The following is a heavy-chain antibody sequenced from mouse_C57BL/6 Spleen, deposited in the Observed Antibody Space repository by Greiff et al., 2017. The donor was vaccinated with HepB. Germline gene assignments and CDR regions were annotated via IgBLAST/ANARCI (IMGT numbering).Heavy chain of an antibody. CDR1: GFTFTDYY. CDR3: ARYDYYGSSYVWFAY. V-gene: IGHV7-3*01. Sequence: EVMLVESGGGLVQPGGSLSLSCAASGFTFTDYYMSWVRQPPGKALEWLGFIRNKANGYTTEYSASVKGRFTISRDNSQSILYLQMNALIAEDSATYYCARYDYYGSSYVWFAYWGQGTLVTVSA. J-gene: IGHJ3*01. D-gene: IGHD1-1*01. CDR2: IRNKANGYTT.